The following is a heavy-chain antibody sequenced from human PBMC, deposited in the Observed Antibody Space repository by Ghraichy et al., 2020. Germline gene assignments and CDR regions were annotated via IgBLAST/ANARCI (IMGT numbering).Heavy chain of an antibody. CDR2: INPNSGDT. D-gene: IGHD2-2*01. J-gene: IGHJ5*02. V-gene: IGHV1-2*06. CDR1: GYTFTGYY. CDR3: ARPGGYCTTTSCYDWVDFDP. Sequence: ASVKVSCKASGYTFTGYYMHWVRQAPGQGLEWMGLINPNSGDTDYAQKFQGRVTMTRDTSISTAYMELRSLRSDDTAVFYCARPGGYCTTTSCYDWVDFDPWGQGTLVTVSS.